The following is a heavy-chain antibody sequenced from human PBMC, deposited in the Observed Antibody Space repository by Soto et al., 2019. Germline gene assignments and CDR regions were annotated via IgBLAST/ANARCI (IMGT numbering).Heavy chain of an antibody. J-gene: IGHJ6*02. D-gene: IGHD2-21*01. Sequence: EVQLVESGGGLVQPGRSLRLSCAASGFTVSSNYMSWVRQAPGKGLEWVSVICSGGSTYYADSVKGRCTISRHNSKNTLYLQMSCLRAEHTAVYYWAREDGGGYYYYGVDVWGQGTTVTVSS. CDR1: GFTVSSNY. CDR3: AREDGGGYYYYGVDV. CDR2: ICSGGST. V-gene: IGHV3-53*04.